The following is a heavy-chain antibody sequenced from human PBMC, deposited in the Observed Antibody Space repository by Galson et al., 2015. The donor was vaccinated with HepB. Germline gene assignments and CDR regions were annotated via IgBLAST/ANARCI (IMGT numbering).Heavy chain of an antibody. CDR2: ISYDGSNK. CDR3: ARDGGYSYEKGYFDY. Sequence: SLRLSCAASGFTFSSYAMHWVRQAPGKGLEWVAVISYDGSNKYYADSVKGRFTTSRDNSKNTLYLQMNSLRAEDTAVYYCARDGGYSYEKGYFDYWGQGTLVTVSS. V-gene: IGHV3-30-3*01. J-gene: IGHJ4*02. CDR1: GFTFSSYA. D-gene: IGHD5-18*01.